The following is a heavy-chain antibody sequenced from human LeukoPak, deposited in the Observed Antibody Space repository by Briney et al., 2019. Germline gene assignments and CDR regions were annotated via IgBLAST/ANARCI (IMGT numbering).Heavy chain of an antibody. CDR2: IFPGDSDI. J-gene: IGHJ4*02. V-gene: IGHV5-51*01. D-gene: IGHD6-19*01. Sequence: GESLKISCKGSGYNFTNYWIGWVRPMPGKGLEWMGIIFPGDSDIRYSPSFQGQVIISADKSINTAYLQWSSLKASDTALYYCARHLYIGGSFVDFDCWGQGTLVTVSS. CDR3: ARHLYIGGSFVDFDC. CDR1: GYNFTNYW.